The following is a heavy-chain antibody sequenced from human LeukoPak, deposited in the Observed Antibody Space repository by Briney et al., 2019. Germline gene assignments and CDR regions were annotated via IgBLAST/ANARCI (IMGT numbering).Heavy chain of an antibody. CDR2: IYSGGST. J-gene: IGHJ4*02. CDR1: GFTFSSNY. D-gene: IGHD6-19*01. V-gene: IGHV3-53*01. Sequence: GGSLRLSCAASGFTFSSNYMSWVRQAPGKGLEWVSVIYSGGSTYYADSVKGRFTISRDNSKNTLYLQMNSLRAEDTAVYYCARVSSGWKYYFDYWGQGTLVTVSS. CDR3: ARVSSGWKYYFDY.